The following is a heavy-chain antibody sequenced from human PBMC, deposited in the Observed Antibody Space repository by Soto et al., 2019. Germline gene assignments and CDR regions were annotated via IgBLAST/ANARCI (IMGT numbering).Heavy chain of an antibody. CDR1: GGTFSSYA. J-gene: IGHJ5*02. V-gene: IGHV1-69*13. D-gene: IGHD2-2*01. CDR3: ARDLGYCSSTSCPRRYNWLDP. Sequence: SVKVSCKASGGTFSSYAISWVRQAPGQGLEWMGGIIPIFGTANYAQKFQGRVTITADESTSTAYMELSSLRSEDTAVYYCARDLGYCSSTSCPRRYNWLDPWGKGTRVTVA. CDR2: IIPIFGTA.